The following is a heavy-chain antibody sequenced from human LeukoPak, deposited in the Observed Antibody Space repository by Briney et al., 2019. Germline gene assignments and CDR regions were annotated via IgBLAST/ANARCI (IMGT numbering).Heavy chain of an antibody. Sequence: GGSLRLSCAASGFTFSSYAMNWVRQAPGKGLVWVSAISGSGGSTYYADSVKGRFTISRDNSKNTLYLQMNSLRAEDTAVYYCAKVDYYDSSGHFDYWGQGTLATVSS. V-gene: IGHV3-23*01. CDR1: GFTFSSYA. D-gene: IGHD3-22*01. J-gene: IGHJ4*02. CDR3: AKVDYYDSSGHFDY. CDR2: ISGSGGST.